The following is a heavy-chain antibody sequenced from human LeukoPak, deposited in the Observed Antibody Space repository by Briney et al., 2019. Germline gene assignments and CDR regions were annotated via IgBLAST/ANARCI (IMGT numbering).Heavy chain of an antibody. CDR3: AREDTATPRHAFDI. J-gene: IGHJ3*02. D-gene: IGHD5-18*01. CDR1: GFTFSSYG. Sequence: PGGSLRLSCAASGFTFSSYGMHWVRQAPGKGLEWVAVIWYDGSNKYYADSVKGQFTISRDNSKNTLYLQMNSLRAEDTAVYYCAREDTATPRHAFDIWGQGTMVTVSS. CDR2: IWYDGSNK. V-gene: IGHV3-33*01.